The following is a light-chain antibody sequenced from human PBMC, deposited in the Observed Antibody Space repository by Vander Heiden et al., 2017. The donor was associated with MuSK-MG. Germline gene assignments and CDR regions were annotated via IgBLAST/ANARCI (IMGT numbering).Light chain of an antibody. CDR2: KAS. Sequence: DIQMAQAPSTLSASVGDRVIITCRASHSISSSLAWYQQKPGKAPKLLIYKASSLETGVPSRFSGSGSGTEFTLTISSLQPDDFATYYCQQYNTYSRTFGLGTKVXIK. CDR3: QQYNTYSRT. J-gene: IGKJ1*01. CDR1: HSISSS. V-gene: IGKV1-5*03.